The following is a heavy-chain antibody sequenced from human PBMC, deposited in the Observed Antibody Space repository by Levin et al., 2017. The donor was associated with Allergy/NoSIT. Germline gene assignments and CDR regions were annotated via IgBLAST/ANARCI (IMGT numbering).Heavy chain of an antibody. Sequence: GSLRLSCTVSGGSVSSGSYYWSWIRQPPGKGLEWIGYIYYSGSTNYNPSLKSRVTISVDTSKNQFSLKLSSVTAADTAVYYCARFKKDSSGWSADAFDIWGQGTMVTVSS. CDR2: IYYSGST. V-gene: IGHV4-61*01. CDR1: GGSVSSGSYY. D-gene: IGHD6-19*01. J-gene: IGHJ3*02. CDR3: ARFKKDSSGWSADAFDI.